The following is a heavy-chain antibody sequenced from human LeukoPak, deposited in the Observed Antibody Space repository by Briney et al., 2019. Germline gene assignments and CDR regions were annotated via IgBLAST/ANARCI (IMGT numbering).Heavy chain of an antibody. J-gene: IGHJ4*02. D-gene: IGHD3-22*01. CDR3: ARNTHTYYYDRSGCFDY. Sequence: GGSLRLSCAASGFTFSSYSMNWVRQAPGKGLEWVAVIWYDGSNKYYADSVKGRFTISRDNSKNTLYLQMNSLRAEDTAVYYRARNTHTYYYDRSGCFDYWGQGTLVTVSS. V-gene: IGHV3-33*08. CDR2: IWYDGSNK. CDR1: GFTFSSYS.